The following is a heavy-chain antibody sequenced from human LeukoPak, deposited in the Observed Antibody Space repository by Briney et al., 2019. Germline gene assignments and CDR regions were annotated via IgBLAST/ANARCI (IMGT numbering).Heavy chain of an antibody. CDR2: ISYSGNT. D-gene: IGHD2-15*01. CDR3: ARHCCSGPAKRVFDI. Sequence: SETLSLTCTVSGGSIISSDYHWGWVRQPPGKGPEWIGTISYSGNTDYNPSLRSRVTISVDTSNNQFSLRLGSVTAADTAVYHCARHCCSGPAKRVFDIWGQGTMVTVSS. J-gene: IGHJ3*02. CDR1: GGSIISSDYH. V-gene: IGHV4-39*01.